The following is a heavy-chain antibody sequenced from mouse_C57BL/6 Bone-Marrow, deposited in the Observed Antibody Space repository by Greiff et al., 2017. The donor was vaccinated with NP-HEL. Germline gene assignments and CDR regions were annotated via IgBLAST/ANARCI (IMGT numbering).Heavy chain of an antibody. V-gene: IGHV1-59*01. Sequence: QVQLQQPGAELVRPGTSVKLSCKASGYTFTSYWMHWVKQRPGQGLEWIGVIDPSDSYTNYNQKFKGKATLTVDTSSSTAYMQLSSLTSEDSAVYYCARGGLGRAFAYWGQGTLVTVSA. CDR3: ARGGLGRAFAY. CDR1: GYTFTSYW. D-gene: IGHD4-1*01. CDR2: IDPSDSYT. J-gene: IGHJ3*01.